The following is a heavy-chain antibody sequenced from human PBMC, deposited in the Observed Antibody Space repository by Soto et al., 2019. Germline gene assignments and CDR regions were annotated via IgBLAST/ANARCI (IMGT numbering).Heavy chain of an antibody. CDR1: GGSIGSYY. CDR3: ARGTVGGVIAHDAFDI. V-gene: IGHV4-59*01. Sequence: QVQLQESGPGLVKPSETLSLTCTVSGGSIGSYYWSWIRQPPGKGLEWIGYIYYSGSTNYNPSLKSRVTISVDTSKNQFSLKLSSVTAADTAVYYCARGTVGGVIAHDAFDIWGQWTPVTVSS. D-gene: IGHD3-16*02. J-gene: IGHJ3*02. CDR2: IYYSGST.